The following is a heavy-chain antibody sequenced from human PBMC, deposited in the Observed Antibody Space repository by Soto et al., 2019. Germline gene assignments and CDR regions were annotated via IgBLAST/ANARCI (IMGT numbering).Heavy chain of an antibody. Sequence: VPLSHPCSASGFTFGTHAMTWPRQAPGKGLEWVSSLLRSGSSAYYADSVRGRFTISSDTSANSLYLQMDNLRAEDTAIYFCAKDAISGDGIWLMDSWGQGTVVNVSP. D-gene: IGHD4-17*01. CDR2: LLRSGSSA. J-gene: IGHJ5*02. CDR3: AKDAISGDGIWLMDS. V-gene: IGHV3-23*01. CDR1: GFTFGTHA.